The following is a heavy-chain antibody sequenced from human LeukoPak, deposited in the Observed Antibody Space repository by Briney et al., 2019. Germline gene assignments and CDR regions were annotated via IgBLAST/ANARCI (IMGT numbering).Heavy chain of an antibody. CDR1: NGSISIYY. CDR2: ISASGST. J-gene: IGHJ4*02. Sequence: SETLSLTCTVSNGSISIYYWSWVRQPAGKGLEWIGRISASGSTNYNPSLTSRVTMSLDTYKNQFSLKLSPVAAADTAVYYCAREITVTRPFDYWGPGTLVTVSS. D-gene: IGHD4-17*01. V-gene: IGHV4-4*07. CDR3: AREITVTRPFDY.